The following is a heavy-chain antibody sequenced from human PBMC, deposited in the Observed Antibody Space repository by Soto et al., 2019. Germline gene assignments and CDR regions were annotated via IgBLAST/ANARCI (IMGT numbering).Heavy chain of an antibody. Sequence: ASVKVSCKASGYTFTSYGISWVRQAPGQGLEWMGWISAYNGNTNYAQKLQGRVTMTTDTSTSTAYMELKSLRSDDTAVYYCARDARRNYYYGMDVWGQGTTVTVSS. CDR2: ISAYNGNT. CDR1: GYTFTSYG. J-gene: IGHJ6*02. V-gene: IGHV1-18*01. CDR3: ARDARRNYYYGMDV.